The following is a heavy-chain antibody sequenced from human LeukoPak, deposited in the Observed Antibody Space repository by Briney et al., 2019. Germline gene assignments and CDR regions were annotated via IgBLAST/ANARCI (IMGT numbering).Heavy chain of an antibody. V-gene: IGHV1-46*01. CDR1: GYTFTSYY. CDR2: INPSGGST. Sequence: ASVRVSCKASGYTFTSYYMHWVRQAPGQGLEWMGVINPSGGSTSYAQKFQGRVTMTTDTSTSTAYMELRSLRSDDTAVYYCARGPTIFGVVTHFDYWGQGTLVTVSS. CDR3: ARGPTIFGVVTHFDY. J-gene: IGHJ4*02. D-gene: IGHD3-3*01.